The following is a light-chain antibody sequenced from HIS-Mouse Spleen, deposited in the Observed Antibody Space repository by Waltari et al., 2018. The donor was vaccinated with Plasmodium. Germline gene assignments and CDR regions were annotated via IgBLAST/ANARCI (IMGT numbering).Light chain of an antibody. CDR2: YKSDSDK. CDR3: MIWHSSAWV. V-gene: IGLV5-45*03. CDR1: SGIHVGTYR. J-gene: IGLJ3*02. Sequence: QAVLTQPSSLSASPGASASLTCTLRSGIHVGTYRLYWYQQQPGSPPQYLLRYKSDSDKQQGSGVPSRFSGSKDASANAGILLISGLQSEDEADYYCMIWHSSAWVFGGGTKLTVL.